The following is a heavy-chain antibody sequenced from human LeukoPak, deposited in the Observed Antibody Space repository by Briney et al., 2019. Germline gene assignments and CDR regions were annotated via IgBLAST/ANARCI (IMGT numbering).Heavy chain of an antibody. CDR3: TRVHGSGSFSVY. J-gene: IGHJ4*02. CDR1: GFTFSTYA. D-gene: IGHD3-10*01. Sequence: GGSLRLSCAASGFTFSTYAMSWVRQAPGKGLEWVGFIRSKAYGGTTEYAASVKGRFTISRDDSKSIAYLQMNSLKTEDTAVYYCTRVHGSGSFSVYWGQGTLVTVSS. CDR2: IRSKAYGGTT. V-gene: IGHV3-49*04.